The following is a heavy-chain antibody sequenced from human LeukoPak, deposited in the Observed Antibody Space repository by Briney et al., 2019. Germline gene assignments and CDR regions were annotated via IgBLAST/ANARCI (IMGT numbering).Heavy chain of an antibody. CDR1: GGSISSSSYY. CDR3: ASGYFGDAFDV. D-gene: IGHD3-9*01. Sequence: SETLSLTCIVSGGSISSSSYYWSWIRQPPGRGLEWIGYIYYTGTTNYNPSLKSRVTISVDISKNHFSLKLSSVTAADTAVYYCASGYFGDAFDVWGQGTMVTVSS. CDR2: IYYTGTT. V-gene: IGHV4-61*05. J-gene: IGHJ3*01.